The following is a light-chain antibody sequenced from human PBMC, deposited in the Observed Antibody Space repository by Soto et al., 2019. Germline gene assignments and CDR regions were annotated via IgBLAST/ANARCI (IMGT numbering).Light chain of an antibody. V-gene: IGKV3-15*01. CDR2: GAS. CDR1: QSVTSY. J-gene: IGKJ1*01. Sequence: EIVMTQSPATLSVSPGEKATLSCRASQSVTSYLAWYQQTPGQAPRLLIQGASARATDVPARFSGSGSGTGFTLTISSLQSEDFAVYYCQQYSNWPWTFGQGTKVEI. CDR3: QQYSNWPWT.